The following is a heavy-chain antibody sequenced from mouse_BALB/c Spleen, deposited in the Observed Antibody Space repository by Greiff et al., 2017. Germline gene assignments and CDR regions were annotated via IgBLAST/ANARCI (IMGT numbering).Heavy chain of an antibody. D-gene: IGHD1-1*01. V-gene: IGHV1S132*01. CDR3: ARRTTVAYYFDD. Sequence: VQLQQSGAELVKPGASVKLSCKTSGYTFTSYWIQWVKQRPGQGLGWIGEIFPGTGTTYYNEKFKGKATLTIDTSSSTAYMQLSSLTSEDSAVYFCARRTTVAYYFDDWGQGTTLTVSS. J-gene: IGHJ2*01. CDR1: GYTFTSYW. CDR2: IFPGTGTT.